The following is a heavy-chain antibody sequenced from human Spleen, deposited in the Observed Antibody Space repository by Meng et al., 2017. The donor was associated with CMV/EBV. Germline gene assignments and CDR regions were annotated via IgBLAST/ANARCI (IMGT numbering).Heavy chain of an antibody. CDR2: IYSGGST. V-gene: IGHV3-66*02. D-gene: IGHD4-23*01. CDR1: GFTVSNNY. J-gene: IGHJ5*02. Sequence: GGSLRLSCMVSGFTVSNNYMSWVRQAPGKGLEWVSLIYSGGSTEYADSVKGRFNISRDNSKNTLVLQMNSLRTEDTAVYYCVREVRTTVVTWFDPWGQGTLVTVSS. CDR3: VREVRTTVVTWFDP.